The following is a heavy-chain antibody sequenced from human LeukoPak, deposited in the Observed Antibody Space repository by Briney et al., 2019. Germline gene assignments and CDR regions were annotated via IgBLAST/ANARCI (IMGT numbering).Heavy chain of an antibody. D-gene: IGHD3-22*01. CDR3: ARGRIYGTSGWGIFDI. V-gene: IGHV3-30*04. J-gene: IGHJ3*02. Sequence: GGSLRLSCAASGFTFSSYTWHWVRQAPGKGLEWVVVISYDGSNKYYADSVKGRFTISRDSSKNTLYLQMNSLRAEDTAVYYCARGRIYGTSGWGIFDIWGQGTLVTVSS. CDR2: ISYDGSNK. CDR1: GFTFSSYT.